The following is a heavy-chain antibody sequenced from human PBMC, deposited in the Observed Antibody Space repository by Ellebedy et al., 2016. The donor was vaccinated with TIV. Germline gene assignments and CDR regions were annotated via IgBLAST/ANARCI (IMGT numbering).Heavy chain of an antibody. CDR1: GFTFSSYG. J-gene: IGHJ3*02. D-gene: IGHD6-13*01. Sequence: GGSLRLSXAASGFTFSSYGMHWVRQAPGKGLEWVAVIWYDGSNKYYADSVKGRFTISRDNSKNTLYLQMNSLRAEDTAVYYCATTGIAAADGAFDIWGQGTMVTVSS. V-gene: IGHV3-33*01. CDR3: ATTGIAAADGAFDI. CDR2: IWYDGSNK.